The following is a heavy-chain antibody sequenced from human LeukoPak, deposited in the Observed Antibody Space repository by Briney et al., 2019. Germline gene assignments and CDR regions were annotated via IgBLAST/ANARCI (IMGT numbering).Heavy chain of an antibody. Sequence: SVKVSCKASGGTFSSYAINWVRQAPGQGLEWMGRIIPILGIANYAQKFQGRVTITADKSTSTAYMELSSLRSEDTAVYYCARAPYHTYYYGSGSYQIWGQGTLVTASS. CDR2: IIPILGIA. J-gene: IGHJ4*02. V-gene: IGHV1-69*04. D-gene: IGHD3-10*01. CDR3: ARAPYHTYYYGSGSYQI. CDR1: GGTFSSYA.